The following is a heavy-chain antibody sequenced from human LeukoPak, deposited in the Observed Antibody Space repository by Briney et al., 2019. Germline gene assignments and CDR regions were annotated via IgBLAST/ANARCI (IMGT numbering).Heavy chain of an antibody. CDR1: GGSISSHY. D-gene: IGHD3-22*01. J-gene: IGHJ4*02. V-gene: IGHV4-4*07. Sequence: SETLSLTCSVSGGSISSHYWSWIRQPAGKGLEWIGRMYTSGSTYYNPSLKSRVTISVDTSKNQFSLKLSSVTAADTAVYYCARQHYDSSGYYRRSFDYWGQGTLVTVSS. CDR2: MYTSGST. CDR3: ARQHYDSSGYYRRSFDY.